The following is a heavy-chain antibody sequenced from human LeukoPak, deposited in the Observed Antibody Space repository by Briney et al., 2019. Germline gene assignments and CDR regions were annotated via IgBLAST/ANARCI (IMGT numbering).Heavy chain of an antibody. CDR3: ARVRPSITMVRGVRYYYMDV. D-gene: IGHD3-10*01. CDR1: GFSFTDAW. CDR2: IESKTDGETT. V-gene: IGHV3-15*04. J-gene: IGHJ6*03. Sequence: GGSLRLSCVGSGFSFTDAWMSWARQIPGKGLEWVGRIESKTDGETTDYATPVKDRFIISRDDSTNTLYLQMNSLRAEDTAVYYCARVRPSITMVRGVRYYYMDVWGKGTTVTISS.